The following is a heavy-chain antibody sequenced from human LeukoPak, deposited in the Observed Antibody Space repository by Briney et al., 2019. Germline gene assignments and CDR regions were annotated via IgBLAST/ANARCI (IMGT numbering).Heavy chain of an antibody. Sequence: GGSLRLSCAASGFTFSSYGMHWVRQAPGKGLEWVAVISYDGSNKYYADSVKGRFTISRDNSKNTLYLQMNSLRAEDTAVYYCARGTGVRGVKSHFDYWGQGTLVTVSS. V-gene: IGHV3-30*03. CDR2: ISYDGSNK. CDR1: GFTFSSYG. D-gene: IGHD3-10*01. J-gene: IGHJ4*02. CDR3: ARGTGVRGVKSHFDY.